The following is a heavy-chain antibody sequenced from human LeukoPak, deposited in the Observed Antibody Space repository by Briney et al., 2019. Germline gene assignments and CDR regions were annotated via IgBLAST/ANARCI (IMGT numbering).Heavy chain of an antibody. J-gene: IGHJ4*02. CDR2: ISWNSGSI. V-gene: IGHV3-9*01. D-gene: IGHD2-2*01. CDR1: GFTFDDYA. CDR3: AKDLISGSTSLVFDY. Sequence: PGRSLRLSCAASGFTFDDYAMHWVRQAPGKGLEWVSGISWNSGSIGYADSVKGRFTISRDNSKNTLYLQMNSLRAEDTAVYYCAKDLISGSTSLVFDYWGQGTLVTVSS.